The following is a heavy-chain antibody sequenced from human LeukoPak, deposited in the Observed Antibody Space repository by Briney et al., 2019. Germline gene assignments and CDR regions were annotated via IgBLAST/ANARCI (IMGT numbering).Heavy chain of an antibody. CDR1: GYTFTSYG. D-gene: IGHD3-16*02. V-gene: IGHV1-18*01. CDR3: ARSDYDYVWGSYRPDY. CDR2: ISAYNGNT. J-gene: IGHJ4*02. Sequence: ASVNVSCKASGYTFTSYGISWVRQAPGQGLEWMGWISAYNGNTNYAQKLQSRVTMTTDTSTSTAYMELRSLRSDDTAVYYCARSDYDYVWGSYRPDYWGQGTLVTVSS.